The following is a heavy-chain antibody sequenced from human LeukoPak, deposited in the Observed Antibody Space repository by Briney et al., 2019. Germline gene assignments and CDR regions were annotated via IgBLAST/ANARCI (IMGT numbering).Heavy chain of an antibody. CDR2: INPNSGGT. J-gene: IGHJ5*02. Sequence: ASVKVSCKASGYTFTSYYMHWVRQAPGQGLEWMGWINPNSGGTNYAQKLQGRVTMTTDTSTSTAYMELRSLRSDDTAVYYCARDRNLGLLAPFDPWGQGTLVTVSS. D-gene: IGHD3-16*01. V-gene: IGHV1-2*02. CDR3: ARDRNLGLLAPFDP. CDR1: GYTFTSYY.